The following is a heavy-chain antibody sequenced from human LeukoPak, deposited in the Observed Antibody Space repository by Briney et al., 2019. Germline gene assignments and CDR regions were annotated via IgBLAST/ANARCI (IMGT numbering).Heavy chain of an antibody. Sequence: AAVTVSFKSSGGTFGIYAIGWVRQAPGQGGEGMGVIILVFVKANYPQNFQERVTITADDSTSTVYMELRSLRSEDTAVYYCAGEALEYSSPYYFEFWGQGTLITVSS. J-gene: IGHJ4*02. CDR3: AGEALEYSSPYYFEF. D-gene: IGHD6-6*01. CDR1: GGTFGIYA. V-gene: IGHV1-69*13. CDR2: IILVFVKA.